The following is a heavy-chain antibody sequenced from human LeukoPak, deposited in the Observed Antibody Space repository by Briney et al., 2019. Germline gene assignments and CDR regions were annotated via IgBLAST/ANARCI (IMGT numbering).Heavy chain of an antibody. V-gene: IGHV3-7*01. Sequence: GGSLRLSCAASGFTFSSFWMSWVRQAPGKGLEWVANIKQDGSEKYYVDSVKGRFTISRDNSKNTLYLQMNSLRAEDTAVYYCASLITGTDRFDYWGQGTLVTVSS. CDR1: GFTFSSFW. D-gene: IGHD1-7*01. CDR3: ASLITGTDRFDY. J-gene: IGHJ4*02. CDR2: IKQDGSEK.